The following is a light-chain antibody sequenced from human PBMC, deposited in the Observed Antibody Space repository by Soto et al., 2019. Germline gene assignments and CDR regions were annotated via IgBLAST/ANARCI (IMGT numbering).Light chain of an antibody. Sequence: EIVLTQSPGALSLSLGERATLSCRASQSVKSSYLAWYRQKPGQTPRLLIYDASTRATGIPDRFSGSGSGTDFTLTISGLEPEDFAVYSSQPYASSPQTFGQGTKVAF. CDR2: DAS. CDR3: QPYASSPQT. CDR1: QSVKSSY. J-gene: IGKJ1*01. V-gene: IGKV3-20*01.